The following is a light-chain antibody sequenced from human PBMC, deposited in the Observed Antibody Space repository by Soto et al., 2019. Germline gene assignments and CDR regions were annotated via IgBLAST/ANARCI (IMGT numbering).Light chain of an antibody. J-gene: IGKJ1*01. Sequence: EIVLTQSPGTLSLSPGERATLSCRASQSVDSNYLGWYQQKPGQAPRLLIYAASNRATGIPDRFSGGGSGTDCTLTISRLEPEVFSVYYCQLYYSGMFGQGTKVEIK. CDR1: QSVDSNY. CDR2: AAS. CDR3: QLYYSGM. V-gene: IGKV3-20*01.